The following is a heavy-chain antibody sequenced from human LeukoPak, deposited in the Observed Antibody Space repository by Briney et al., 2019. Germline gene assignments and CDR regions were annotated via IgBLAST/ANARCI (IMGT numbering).Heavy chain of an antibody. CDR2: ISSSSSYI. CDR1: GFAFSSYA. CDR3: ARGKIVLAAAGPPDY. V-gene: IGHV3-21*01. Sequence: GGSLRLSCAASGFAFSSYAMNWVRQAPGKGLEWVSSISSSSSYIYYADSVKGRFTISRDNAKNSLYLQMNGLRAEDTAVYYCARGKIVLAAAGPPDYWGQGTLVTVSS. D-gene: IGHD6-13*01. J-gene: IGHJ4*02.